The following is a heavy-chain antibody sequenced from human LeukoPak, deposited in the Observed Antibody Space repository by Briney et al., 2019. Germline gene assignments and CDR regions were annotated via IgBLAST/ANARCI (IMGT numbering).Heavy chain of an antibody. D-gene: IGHD6-13*01. CDR2: ISGSGGST. Sequence: GGSLRLSCAASGFTFSSYAMSWVRQAPGKGLEWVSAISGSGGSTYYADSVKGRFTISRDNSKNTLYLQMNSLRAEDTAVYYCAKDLSKQQLGNAAFDIWGQGTMVTVSS. CDR3: AKDLSKQQLGNAAFDI. J-gene: IGHJ3*02. CDR1: GFTFSSYA. V-gene: IGHV3-23*01.